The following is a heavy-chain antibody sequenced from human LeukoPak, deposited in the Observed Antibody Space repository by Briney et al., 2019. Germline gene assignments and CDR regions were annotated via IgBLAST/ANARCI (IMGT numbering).Heavy chain of an antibody. CDR2: IYYSGST. Sequence: PSETLSLTCTVSGGSISSSSYYWGWIRQPPGKGLEWIGSIYYSGSTYYNPSLKSRVTISVDTSKNQFSLKLSSVTAADTAVYYCARLISDYYDSSGYYFDYWGQGTLVTVSS. D-gene: IGHD3-22*01. V-gene: IGHV4-39*07. CDR3: ARLISDYYDSSGYYFDY. CDR1: GGSISSSSYY. J-gene: IGHJ4*02.